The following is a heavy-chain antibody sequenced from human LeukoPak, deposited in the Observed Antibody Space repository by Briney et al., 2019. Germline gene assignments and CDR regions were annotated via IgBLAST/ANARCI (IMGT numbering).Heavy chain of an antibody. CDR2: INAGNGNT. D-gene: IGHD3-10*01. Sequence: ASVRVSCKASGYTFTSYAMHWVRQAPGQRLEWMGWINAGNGNTKYSQKFQGRVTITRDTSASTAYMELSSLRSEDTAVYYCARDSDTMVRGVRGSFDPWGQGTLVTVSS. CDR3: ARDSDTMVRGVRGSFDP. J-gene: IGHJ5*02. CDR1: GYTFTSYA. V-gene: IGHV1-3*01.